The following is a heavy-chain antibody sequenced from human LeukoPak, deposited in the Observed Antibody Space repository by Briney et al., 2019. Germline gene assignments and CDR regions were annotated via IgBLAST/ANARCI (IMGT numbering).Heavy chain of an antibody. D-gene: IGHD2-2*03. CDR2: IKQDGSEK. CDR3: ARDSGYCSSTSCYGGYYFDY. V-gene: IGHV3-7*01. Sequence: GGSLRLSCAASGFTFSSYWMSWVRQAPGKGLEWVANIKQDGSEKYYVDSVKGRFTISRDNAKNSLYLQMNSLRAEDTAVYYCARDSGYCSSTSCYGGYYFDYWGQGTLVTVSS. J-gene: IGHJ4*02. CDR1: GFTFSSYW.